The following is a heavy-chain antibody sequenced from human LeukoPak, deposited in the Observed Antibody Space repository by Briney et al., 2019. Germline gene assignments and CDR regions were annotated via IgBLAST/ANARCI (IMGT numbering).Heavy chain of an antibody. J-gene: IGHJ4*02. D-gene: IGHD6-19*01. CDR2: MNPNSGNT. Sequence: ASVKVSCKASGYTFTSYAMHWVRQATGQGLEWMGWMNPNSGNTGYAQKFQGRVTMTRNTSISTAYMELSSLRSEDTAVYYCARDRALINSSVLRYWGQGTLVTVSS. CDR3: ARDRALINSSVLRY. V-gene: IGHV1-8*02. CDR1: GYTFTSYA.